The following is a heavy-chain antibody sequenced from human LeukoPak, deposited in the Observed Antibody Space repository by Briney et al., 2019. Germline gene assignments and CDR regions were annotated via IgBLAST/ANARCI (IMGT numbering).Heavy chain of an antibody. CDR3: AREFFVGGLLMDV. D-gene: IGHD2-15*01. V-gene: IGHV4-59*01. J-gene: IGHJ6*03. CDR1: GGSISSYY. Sequence: SETLSLTCTVSGGSISSYYWSWIRQPPGKGLEWIGYIYYSGSTNYNPSLKSRVTISVDTSKNQFPLKLSSVTAADTAVYYCAREFFVGGLLMDVWGKGTTVTVSS. CDR2: IYYSGST.